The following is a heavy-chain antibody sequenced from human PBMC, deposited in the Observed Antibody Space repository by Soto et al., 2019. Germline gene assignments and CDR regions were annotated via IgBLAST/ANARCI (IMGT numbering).Heavy chain of an antibody. CDR3: AIAPRYGMDV. V-gene: IGHV3-74*01. CDR1: GFTFSSYW. J-gene: IGHJ6*02. CDR2: INSDGSSA. Sequence: GGSLRLSCSASGFTFSSYWMHWVRQAPGNGLVWLSRINSDGSSATYADSVKGRFTISRDKAKSTLYLQMNSLRAEDTAMYYCAIAPRYGMDVWGQGITVTVSS.